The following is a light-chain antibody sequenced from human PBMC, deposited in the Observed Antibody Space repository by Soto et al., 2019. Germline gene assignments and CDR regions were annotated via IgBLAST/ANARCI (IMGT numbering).Light chain of an antibody. CDR2: GNS. Sequence: QSVLTQPPSVSGAPGQRVTISCTGSSSNIGAGYDVHWYQQLPGTAPKLLIYGNSNRTSGVPDRFSGSKSGTSASLAITGLQAEDEADYYCQSYDSSRSGVFGTGNKVTVL. CDR3: QSYDSSRSGV. J-gene: IGLJ1*01. CDR1: SSNIGAGYD. V-gene: IGLV1-40*01.